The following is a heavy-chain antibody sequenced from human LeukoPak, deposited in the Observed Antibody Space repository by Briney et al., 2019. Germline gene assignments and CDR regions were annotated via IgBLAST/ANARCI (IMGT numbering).Heavy chain of an antibody. J-gene: IGHJ4*02. CDR3: ARDEGFPRGEN. D-gene: IGHD3-16*01. V-gene: IGHV3-33*01. CDR2: IWYDGSNK. Sequence: PGGSLRLSCAASGFTFNKYGFHWVRQAPGKGLEWVTFIWYDGSNKYYADSVKGRFTISRDDSKNSLYLQMNSLRAEDTAVYYCARDEGFPRGENWGQGTLVTVSS. CDR1: GFTFNKYG.